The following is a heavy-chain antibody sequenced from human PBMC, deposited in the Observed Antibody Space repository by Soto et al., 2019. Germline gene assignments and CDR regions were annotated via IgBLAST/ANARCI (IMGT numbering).Heavy chain of an antibody. CDR3: ARDLGYYDSSGRRSAFDI. J-gene: IGHJ3*02. D-gene: IGHD3-22*01. Sequence: ASVKVSCKASGYTFTSYGISWVRQAPGQGLEWMGWISAYNGNTNYAQKLQGRVTMTADTSTSTAYMELRSLRSEDTAVYYCARDLGYYDSSGRRSAFDIWGQGTMVTVSS. V-gene: IGHV1-18*01. CDR2: ISAYNGNT. CDR1: GYTFTSYG.